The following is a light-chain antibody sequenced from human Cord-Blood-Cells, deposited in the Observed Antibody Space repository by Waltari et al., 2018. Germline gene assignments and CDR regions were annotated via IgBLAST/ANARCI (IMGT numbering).Light chain of an antibody. Sequence: QSDLTPPPSLSATPAHSVSPPCPRTSSDVGGSNHVSWYQQHPGKAPKRIIYDVSKRPSGVPDRFSGSKSGNTASLTISGLQAEDEADYYCCSYAGSLVVFGGGTKLTVL. CDR1: SSDVGGSNH. CDR2: DVS. CDR3: CSYAGSLVV. J-gene: IGLJ2*01. V-gene: IGLV2-11*01.